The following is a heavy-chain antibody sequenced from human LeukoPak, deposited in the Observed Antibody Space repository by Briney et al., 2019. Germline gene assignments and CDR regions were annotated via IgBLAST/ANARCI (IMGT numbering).Heavy chain of an antibody. CDR3: ARERPYYYDSSGYYGNYFDY. CDR2: IIPIFGTA. CDR1: GGTFSSYA. J-gene: IGHJ4*02. D-gene: IGHD3-22*01. V-gene: IGHV1-69*05. Sequence: SVKVSRKASGGTFSSYAISWVRQAPGQGLRWMCGIIPIFGTANYAQKFQGRVTITTDESTSTAYMELSSLRSEDTAVYYCARERPYYYDSSGYYGNYFDYWGQGTLVTVSS.